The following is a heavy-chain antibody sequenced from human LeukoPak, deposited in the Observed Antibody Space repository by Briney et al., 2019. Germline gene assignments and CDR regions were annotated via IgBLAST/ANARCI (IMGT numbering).Heavy chain of an antibody. CDR3: ASHDLVGGQFDY. CDR1: GGSISSSSYY. Sequence: PSETLSLTCTVSGGSISSSSYYWGWIRQPPGKGLEWIGSIYYSGSTYYNPSLKSRVTISVDTSKNQFSLKLSSVTAADTAVYYCASHDLVGGQFDYWGQGTLVTVSS. J-gene: IGHJ4*02. D-gene: IGHD2-15*01. V-gene: IGHV4-39*01. CDR2: IYYSGST.